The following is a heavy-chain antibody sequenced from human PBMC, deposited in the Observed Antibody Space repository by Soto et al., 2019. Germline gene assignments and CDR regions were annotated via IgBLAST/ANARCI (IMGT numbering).Heavy chain of an antibody. V-gene: IGHV1-69*06. Sequence: SLKLSFTASGGTISSYAISWGRNETEQGLEWMGGIIPIFGTANYAQKFQGRVTITADKSTSTAYMELSSLRSEDTAVYYCARSEGYYDSRGYYSHYGMDVWGQATSVTGS. CDR3: ARSEGYYDSRGYYSHYGMDV. J-gene: IGHJ6*01. D-gene: IGHD3-22*01. CDR1: GGTISSYA. CDR2: IIPIFGTA.